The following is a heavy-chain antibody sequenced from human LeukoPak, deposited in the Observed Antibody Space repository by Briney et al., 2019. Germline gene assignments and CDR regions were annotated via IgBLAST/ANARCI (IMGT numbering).Heavy chain of an antibody. CDR2: ITSSSSFI. J-gene: IGHJ3*01. Sequence: GGSLRLSCAASGFTFSSYTMNWVRQAPGKGLEWVSSITSSSSFIYYADSVKGRFTISRDNAKNSLYLQMNSLRAEDTAVYYCARETSSGYYFDAFDLWGQGTKVTVSS. CDR1: GFTFSSYT. CDR3: ARETSSGYYFDAFDL. D-gene: IGHD3-22*01. V-gene: IGHV3-21*01.